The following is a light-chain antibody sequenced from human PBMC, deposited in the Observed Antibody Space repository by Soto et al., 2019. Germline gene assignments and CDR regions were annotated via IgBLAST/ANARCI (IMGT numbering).Light chain of an antibody. CDR3: QQYAASPRT. CDR2: GAS. Sequence: EFGLSQSPAPLSLSPGERATPPSRASQRFPNPSSAWYHQKVGKSPRLLIYGASNRAPGIQDRFSGSGSGTDFTLTISRLEPEDFAVYYCQQYAASPRTFGQGTQVEVK. V-gene: IGKV3-20*01. CDR1: QRFPNPS. J-gene: IGKJ1*01.